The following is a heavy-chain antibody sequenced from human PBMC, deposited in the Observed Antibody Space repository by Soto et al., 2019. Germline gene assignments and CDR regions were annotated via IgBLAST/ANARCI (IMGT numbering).Heavy chain of an antibody. CDR2: INHSGST. V-gene: IGHV4-34*01. CDR1: GGSFSGYS. J-gene: IGHJ3*01. CDR3: ARNRAFDV. Sequence: HVQLQQWGAGLLKPSETLSLTCSVYGGSFSGYSWSWIRQPPGKGLEWIGEINHSGSTSYNSSLRSRASISGDMSKNQFSLTLSSVTAADTAVYYCARNRAFDVWGQGTVVTVSS.